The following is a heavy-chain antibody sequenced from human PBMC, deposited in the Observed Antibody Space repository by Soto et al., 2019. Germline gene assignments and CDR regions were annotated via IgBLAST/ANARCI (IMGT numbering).Heavy chain of an antibody. J-gene: IGHJ4*02. CDR3: ARDRGWALGY. CDR2: IYYSGSI. Sequence: QLQLQESGPGLVKPSETLSLTCTVSGGSISSYYWSWIRQPPGKGLEWIGYIYYSGSINYNPSLKSRVTISVDTSKNQFYLNLSSVTAADTAVYYCARDRGWALGYWGQGILVSVSS. CDR1: GGSISSYY. V-gene: IGHV4-59*01. D-gene: IGHD1-26*01.